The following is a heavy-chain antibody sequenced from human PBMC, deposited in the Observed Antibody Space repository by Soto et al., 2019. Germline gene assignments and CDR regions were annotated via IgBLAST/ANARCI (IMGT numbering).Heavy chain of an antibody. CDR1: GGSISSYY. D-gene: IGHD5-12*01. Sequence: PSETLSLTCTVSGGSISSYYWSWIRQPPGKGLEWIGYIYYSGSTNYNPSLKSRVTISVDTSKNQFSLKLSSVTAADTAVYYCARGSRDGYLFYFDYWGQGTLVTVSS. CDR2: IYYSGST. CDR3: ARGSRDGYLFYFDY. J-gene: IGHJ4*02. V-gene: IGHV4-59*01.